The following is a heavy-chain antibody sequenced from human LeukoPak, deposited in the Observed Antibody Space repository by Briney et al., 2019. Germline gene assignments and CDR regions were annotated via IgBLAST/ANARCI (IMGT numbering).Heavy chain of an antibody. J-gene: IGHJ5*02. D-gene: IGHD3-9*01. Sequence: PGGSLRLSCAASGFTFSSYAMHWVRQAPGKGLEWVAVISYDGSNKYYADSVKGRFTISRDNSKNTLYLQKNSLRAEDTAVYYCARAYYDILTGLNWFDPWGQGTLVTVSS. CDR3: ARAYYDILTGLNWFDP. CDR2: ISYDGSNK. CDR1: GFTFSSYA. V-gene: IGHV3-30-3*01.